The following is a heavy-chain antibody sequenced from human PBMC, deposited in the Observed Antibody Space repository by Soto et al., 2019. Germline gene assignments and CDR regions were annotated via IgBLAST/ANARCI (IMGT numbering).Heavy chain of an antibody. CDR2: TYYRSKWYN. Sequence: QSQTLSLTCAISGDSVSSNSAAWNWIRQSPSRGLEWLGRTYYRSKWYNDYAVSVKSRITINPDTSKNQFSLQLNSVTPEDTAVYYCARAPNNYDFWSGYYTGGNWFDPWGQGTLVTVSS. V-gene: IGHV6-1*01. CDR3: ARAPNNYDFWSGYYTGGNWFDP. J-gene: IGHJ5*02. D-gene: IGHD3-3*01. CDR1: GDSVSSNSAA.